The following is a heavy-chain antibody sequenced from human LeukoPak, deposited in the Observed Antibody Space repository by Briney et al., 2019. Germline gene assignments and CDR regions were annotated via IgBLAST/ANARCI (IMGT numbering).Heavy chain of an antibody. CDR1: GFTFSSYS. CDR3: ARDQKYCSSTSCYTNAGVPYPNDY. CDR2: ISSSSSTI. V-gene: IGHV3-48*02. D-gene: IGHD2-2*02. J-gene: IGHJ4*02. Sequence: GSLRLSCAASGFTFSSYSMNWVRQAPGKGLEWVSCISSSSSTIYYADSVKGRFTISRDNAKNSLYLQMNSLRDEDTAVYYCARDQKYCSSTSCYTNAGVPYPNDYWGQGTLVTVSS.